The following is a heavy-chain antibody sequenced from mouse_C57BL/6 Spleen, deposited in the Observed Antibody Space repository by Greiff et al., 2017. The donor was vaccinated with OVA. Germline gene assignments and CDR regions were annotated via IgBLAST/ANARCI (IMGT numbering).Heavy chain of an antibody. CDR2: IDPGDGET. J-gene: IGHJ2*01. Sequence: VQLQQSGAELVKPGASVKLSCTASGFNITDYYMHWVKQRTEQGLEWIGRIDPGDGETKYASIFQRKATITADTPYNTAYLQLSSLTTEDTAVYYCAAYSNSFDDWGKGTTLTVSS. D-gene: IGHD2-5*01. V-gene: IGHV14-2*01. CDR1: GFNITDYY. CDR3: AAYSNSFDD.